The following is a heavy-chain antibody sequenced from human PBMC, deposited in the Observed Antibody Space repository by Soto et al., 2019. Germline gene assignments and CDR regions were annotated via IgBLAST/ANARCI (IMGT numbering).Heavy chain of an antibody. Sequence: EVQVVESGGGLVQPGGSLRLSCAASGFTFSSHWMTWVRQVPGKGLEWVANINEDGSDQYYVASVKGRFTISRDNANNSLCLHMNSLRVEDTAVYYCATSMRHTLNPWGQGTLVTVSS. V-gene: IGHV3-7*01. CDR1: GFTFSSHW. J-gene: IGHJ5*02. D-gene: IGHD2-8*01. CDR2: INEDGSDQ. CDR3: ATSMRHTLNP.